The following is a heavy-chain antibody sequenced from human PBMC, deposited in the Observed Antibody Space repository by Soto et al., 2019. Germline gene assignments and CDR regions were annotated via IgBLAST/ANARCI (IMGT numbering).Heavy chain of an antibody. CDR2: ISGSGRTI. CDR3: ARGDDNSGYYYAFDY. V-gene: IGHV3-48*03. CDR1: GFTFSSYD. J-gene: IGHJ4*02. D-gene: IGHD3-22*01. Sequence: EVQLVESGGGLVQPGGSLRLPCEASGFTFSSYDMNWVRQAPGKGLEWLSYISGSGRTIYYADSVKGRFTISRDSAKKSLFLQMNSLRAEDTALYYCARGDDNSGYYYAFDYWGQGTPVTVSS.